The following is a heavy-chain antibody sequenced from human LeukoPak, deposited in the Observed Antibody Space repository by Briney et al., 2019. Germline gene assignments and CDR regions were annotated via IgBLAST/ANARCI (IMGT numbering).Heavy chain of an antibody. CDR1: GFTFSDYY. Sequence: GGSLRLSCATSGFTFSDYYTSWIRQAPGKGLEWLSYISGDGGDINYADSVGGRFTVSRDNAKNALYLQMNSLRVEDTAIYYCATKAREAPEWGQGTLVTVSS. J-gene: IGHJ4*01. CDR2: ISGDGGDI. V-gene: IGHV3-11*01. D-gene: IGHD1/OR15-1a*01. CDR3: ATKAREAPE.